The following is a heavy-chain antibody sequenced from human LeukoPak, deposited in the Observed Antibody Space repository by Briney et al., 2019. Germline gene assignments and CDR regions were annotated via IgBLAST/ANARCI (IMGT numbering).Heavy chain of an antibody. D-gene: IGHD6-6*01. J-gene: IGHJ6*03. CDR3: ARVKKQLEVYYYYYMDV. Sequence: ASVKVSCKASGYTFTSYAMNWVRQAPGQGLEWMGWINTNTGNPTYAQGFTGRFVFSLDTSVSTAYLQISSLKAEDTAVYYCARVKKQLEVYYYYYMDVWGKGTTVTASS. CDR2: INTNTGNP. V-gene: IGHV7-4-1*02. CDR1: GYTFTSYA.